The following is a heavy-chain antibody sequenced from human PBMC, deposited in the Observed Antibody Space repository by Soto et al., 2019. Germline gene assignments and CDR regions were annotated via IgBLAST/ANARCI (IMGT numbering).Heavy chain of an antibody. V-gene: IGHV4-34*01. J-gene: IGHJ4*02. CDR3: ARHLHDYGDYCVDY. CDR1: GASFSGYY. CDR2: IYYSGST. D-gene: IGHD4-17*01. Sequence: SETLSLTCAFYGASFSGYYWSWMRQPPGKGLEWIGSIYYSGSTYYNPSLKSRVTISVDTSKNQFSLKLSSVTAADTSVYYCARHLHDYGDYCVDYCGQGTLVTVSS.